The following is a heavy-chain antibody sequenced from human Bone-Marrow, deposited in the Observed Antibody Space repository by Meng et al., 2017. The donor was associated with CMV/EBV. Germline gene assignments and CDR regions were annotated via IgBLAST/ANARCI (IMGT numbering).Heavy chain of an antibody. CDR3: AKGLIAAASGFDY. J-gene: IGHJ4*02. V-gene: IGHV3-30*02. CDR2: IRYDGSNK. Sequence: GGSLRLSCAASGFTFSSYGMHWVRQAPGKGLEWVAFIRYDGSNKYYADSVKGRFTISRDNSKNTLYLQMNSLRAEDTAVYYCAKGLIAAASGFDYWGQGTLVTVSS. CDR1: GFTFSSYG. D-gene: IGHD6-13*01.